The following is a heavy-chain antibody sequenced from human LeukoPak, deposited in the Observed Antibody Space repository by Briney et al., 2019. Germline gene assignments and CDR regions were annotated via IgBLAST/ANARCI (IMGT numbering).Heavy chain of an antibody. J-gene: IGHJ5*02. D-gene: IGHD5-18*01. CDR2: IIPIFGTA. V-gene: IGHV1-69*05. CDR3: ARDAVDTAMKA. Sequence: ASVKVSCKASGGTFSSYAISRVRQAPGQGLEWMGRIIPIFGTANYAQKFQGRVTITTDESTSTAYMELSSLRSEDTAVYYCARDAVDTAMKAWGQGTLVTVSS. CDR1: GGTFSSYA.